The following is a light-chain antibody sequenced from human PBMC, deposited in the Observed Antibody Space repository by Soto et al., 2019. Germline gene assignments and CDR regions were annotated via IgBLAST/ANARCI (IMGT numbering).Light chain of an antibody. J-gene: IGKJ1*01. V-gene: IGKV3-15*01. CDR2: GAS. CDR1: QSVSSN. Sequence: EVVMTQSPATLSVSPGERASLSCMASQSVSSNLAWYQQKPGQAPRLLIYGASTRATGIPARFSGSGSGTEFTLTISSLQSEDFAVYYCQQYNNWPRTSGQGTKVDIK. CDR3: QQYNNWPRT.